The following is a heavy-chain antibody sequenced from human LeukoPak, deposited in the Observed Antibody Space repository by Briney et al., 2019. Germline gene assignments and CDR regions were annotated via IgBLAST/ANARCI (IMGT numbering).Heavy chain of an antibody. J-gene: IGHJ3*02. D-gene: IGHD2-2*02. V-gene: IGHV4-59*08. Sequence: SETLSLTCTVSGDSITNHYWSWIRQTPGKGLEYIAYINYRGNTNYNPSLKGRVTISIDTSKNQFSLRLTFVTAADTAEYYCARLRLMSDAITYHALGIWGQGTMVTVSS. CDR3: ARLRLMSDAITYHALGI. CDR2: INYRGNT. CDR1: GDSITNHY.